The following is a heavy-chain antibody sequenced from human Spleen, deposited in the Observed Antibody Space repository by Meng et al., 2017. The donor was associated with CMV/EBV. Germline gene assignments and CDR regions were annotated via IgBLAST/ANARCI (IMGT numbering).Heavy chain of an antibody. CDR2: ISTHYGNT. V-gene: IGHV1-18*01. Sequence: SGYTFSTYAIVWVRQAPGQGLEWLGWISTHYGNTKFAQKLQGRVTMTTDTSTSTAYMELRSLRSDDTAVYYCARDSRIWSGYYPDDYWGQGTLVTVSS. D-gene: IGHD3-3*01. J-gene: IGHJ4*02. CDR1: GYTFSTYA. CDR3: ARDSRIWSGYYPDDY.